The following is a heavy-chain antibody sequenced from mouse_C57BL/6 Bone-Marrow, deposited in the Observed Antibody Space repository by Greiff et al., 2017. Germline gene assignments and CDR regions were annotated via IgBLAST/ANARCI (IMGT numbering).Heavy chain of an antibody. CDR3: APNWDLDY. Sequence: QVQLKQPGAELVKPGASVKLSCKASGYPFTSYWMQWVKQRPGQGLEWIGEIDPSDSYTNYNQKFKGKATLTVDTSSSTAYMQLSSLTSEDSAVYYCAPNWDLDYWGQGTTLTVSS. CDR1: GYPFTSYW. CDR2: IDPSDSYT. J-gene: IGHJ2*01. V-gene: IGHV1-50*01. D-gene: IGHD4-1*01.